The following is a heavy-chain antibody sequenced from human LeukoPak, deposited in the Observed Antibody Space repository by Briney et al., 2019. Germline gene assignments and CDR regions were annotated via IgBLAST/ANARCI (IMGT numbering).Heavy chain of an antibody. CDR3: ARMGDYGWSVDY. J-gene: IGHJ4*02. V-gene: IGHV4-4*07. CDR2: IYTSGST. D-gene: IGHD4-17*01. CDR1: GGSISSYY. Sequence: SETLSLTCTVSGGSISSYYWSWIRQPAGKGLEWIGRIYTSGSTYYNPSLKSRVTISVDTSKNQFSLKLSSVTAADTAVYYCARMGDYGWSVDYWGQGSLVTVSS.